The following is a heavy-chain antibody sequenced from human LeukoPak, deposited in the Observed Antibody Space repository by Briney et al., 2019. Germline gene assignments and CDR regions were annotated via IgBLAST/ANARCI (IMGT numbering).Heavy chain of an antibody. CDR2: ISSSSSYI. Sequence: GGSLRLSCAASGFTFSSYSMNWVRQAPGKGLEWVSSISSSSSYIYYADSVKGRFTISRDNAKNSLYLQMNSLRAEDTAVYYCARVRPHYDGSSSTWATGYYYMDVWGKGTTVTVSS. J-gene: IGHJ6*03. CDR1: GFTFSSYS. V-gene: IGHV3-21*01. D-gene: IGHD3-22*01. CDR3: ARVRPHYDGSSSTWATGYYYMDV.